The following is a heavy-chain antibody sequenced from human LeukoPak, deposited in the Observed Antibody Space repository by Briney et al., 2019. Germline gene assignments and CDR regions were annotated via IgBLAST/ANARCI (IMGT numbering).Heavy chain of an antibody. CDR3: ARGGGPGVPFDY. CDR2: IYYSGST. J-gene: IGHJ4*02. D-gene: IGHD2-15*01. CDR1: GGSVSSGSYY. Sequence: SETLSLTCIVSGGSVSSGSYYWSWIRQPPGKGLEWIGYIYYSGSTNYNPSLKSRVTISVDTSKNQFSLKLSSVTAADTAVYHCARGGGPGVPFDYWGQGTLVTVSS. V-gene: IGHV4-61*01.